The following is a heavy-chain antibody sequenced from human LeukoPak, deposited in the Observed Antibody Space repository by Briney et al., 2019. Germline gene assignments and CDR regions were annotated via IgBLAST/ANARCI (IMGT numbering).Heavy chain of an antibody. J-gene: IGHJ4*02. D-gene: IGHD3-16*01. CDR2: INQDGREK. CDR1: GFTFSTYW. CDR3: ARSDIYDYVRGSFPDY. Sequence: GGSLRLSCAASGFTFSTYWMTWVRQAPGKGLEWVANINQDGREKYYVDSVKGRFTISRDNAKNSLFLQMHSLRAEDTAVYYCARSDIYDYVRGSFPDYWGQGTLVTVSS. V-gene: IGHV3-7*01.